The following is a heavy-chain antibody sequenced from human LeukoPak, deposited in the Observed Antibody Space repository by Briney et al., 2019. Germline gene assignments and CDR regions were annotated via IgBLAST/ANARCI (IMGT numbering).Heavy chain of an antibody. V-gene: IGHV3-48*03. Sequence: GGSLRLSCAASGFTFSSYEMNWVRQAPGKGLEWVSYISSSGSTIYYADSVKGRFTISRDNSKNTLYLQMNSLRAEDTAVYYCAKATYCSGGSCYPGRFDYWGQGTLVTVSS. D-gene: IGHD2-15*01. CDR3: AKATYCSGGSCYPGRFDY. CDR1: GFTFSSYE. J-gene: IGHJ4*02. CDR2: ISSSGSTI.